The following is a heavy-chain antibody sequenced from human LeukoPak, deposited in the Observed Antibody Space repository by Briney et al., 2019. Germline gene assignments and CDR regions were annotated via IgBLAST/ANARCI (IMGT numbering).Heavy chain of an antibody. CDR3: AREKRDYFDYYYYYMDV. CDR2: IRYDGSNK. J-gene: IGHJ6*03. D-gene: IGHD2/OR15-2a*01. CDR1: GFTFSSYG. Sequence: GGSLRLSCAASGFTFSSYGMHWVRRAPGKGLEWVAFIRYDGSNKYYADSVKGRFTISRDNSKNTLYLQMNSLRAEDTAVYYCAREKRDYFDYYYYYMDVWGKGTTVTISS. V-gene: IGHV3-30*02.